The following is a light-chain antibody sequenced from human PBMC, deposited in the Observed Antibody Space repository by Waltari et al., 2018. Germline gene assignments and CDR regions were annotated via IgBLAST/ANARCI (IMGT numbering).Light chain of an antibody. CDR3: QQFGGSPPYT. J-gene: IGKJ2*01. CDR2: SAS. CDR1: QSVSSNF. V-gene: IGKV3-20*01. Sequence: EIVLTQSPGTLSLSPGERATLSCRASQSVSSNFLAWYQQKHGQAPRLLISSASSRATGIPDRFGGSGSGTDFTLSISRLEPEDFAVYYCQQFGGSPPYTFGQGTRVEIK.